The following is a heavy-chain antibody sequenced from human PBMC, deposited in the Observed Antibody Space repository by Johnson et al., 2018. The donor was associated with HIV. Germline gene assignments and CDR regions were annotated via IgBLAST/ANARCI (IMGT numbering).Heavy chain of an antibody. J-gene: IGHJ3*02. CDR3: ARESDILTGYPNAFDI. D-gene: IGHD3-9*01. CDR2: ISSSGSTI. V-gene: IGHV3-11*01. Sequence: VQLVESGGGVVQSGRSLRLSCAASGFTFSDYYMSWIRQAPGKGLEWVSYISSSGSTIYYADSVKGRFTISRDNAKNSLYLQMNSLRAEDTAVYYCARESDILTGYPNAFDIWGQGTMVTVSS. CDR1: GFTFSDYY.